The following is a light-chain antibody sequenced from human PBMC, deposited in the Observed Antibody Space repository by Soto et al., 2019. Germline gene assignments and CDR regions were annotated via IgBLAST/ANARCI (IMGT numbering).Light chain of an antibody. CDR1: QGISSW. V-gene: IGKV1-8*01. CDR2: AAS. J-gene: IGKJ4*01. CDR3: QQYNSWALT. Sequence: AIRMTQSPSSFSASTGDRVTITWRASQGISSWLAWYQQKPGKAPKLVIYAASSLQGGVPTRISCSGSGTEFTLTISRLQSEDFAVYYCQQYNSWALTFGGGTKVDI.